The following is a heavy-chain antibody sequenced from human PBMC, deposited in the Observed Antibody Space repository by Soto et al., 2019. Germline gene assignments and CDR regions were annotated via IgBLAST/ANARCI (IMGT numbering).Heavy chain of an antibody. Sequence: QVQLQESGPGLVKPSETLSLTCTVSGGSITNYYCSWFRQPPGKGLEWIGYINYDGYSAYNLSLKSRVTLSMDASKTHFSLMLESVTATDTAVYYCARHGFGPLHGRVDVWGPGTTVIVSS. J-gene: IGHJ6*02. D-gene: IGHD3-10*01. CDR3: ARHGFGPLHGRVDV. CDR2: INYDGYS. CDR1: GGSITNYY. V-gene: IGHV4-59*08.